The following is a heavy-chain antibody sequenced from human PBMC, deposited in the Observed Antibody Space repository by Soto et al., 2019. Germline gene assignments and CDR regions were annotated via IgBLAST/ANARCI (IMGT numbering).Heavy chain of an antibody. Sequence: SETLSLTCTVSGGSISSSSYYWGWIRQPPGKGLEWIGSIYYSGSTYYNPSLKSRVTISVDTSKNQFSLKLSSVTAADTAVYYCARQSSGRITMVQRTGNWFDPWGQGTLVTVSS. V-gene: IGHV4-39*01. CDR3: ARQSSGRITMVQRTGNWFDP. J-gene: IGHJ5*02. CDR2: IYYSGST. CDR1: GGSISSSSYY. D-gene: IGHD3-10*01.